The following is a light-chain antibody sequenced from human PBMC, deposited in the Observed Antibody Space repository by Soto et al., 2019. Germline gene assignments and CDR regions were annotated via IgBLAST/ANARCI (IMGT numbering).Light chain of an antibody. Sequence: QTVVTQAPSLTVSPGGTVTLTCASSTGAVTSDYDANWFQQKPGQVPTTLIYSTNNRHSRTPARFPVSLLGGKAALTLSGVQPDDEADYYCLLYCDDTWVFGGGTQLTVL. CDR1: TGAVTSDYD. CDR2: STN. J-gene: IGLJ3*02. V-gene: IGLV7-43*01. CDR3: LLYCDDTWV.